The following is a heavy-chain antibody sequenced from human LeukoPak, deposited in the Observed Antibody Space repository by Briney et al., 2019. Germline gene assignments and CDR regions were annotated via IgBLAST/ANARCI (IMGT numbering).Heavy chain of an antibody. Sequence: LSLTCAVSGGSISSSNWWSWVRQAPGKGLEWVALISYDGNKKYYADSVKGRFTISRDNSKNTLYLEMNSLRAEDTAVYYCAKGEDVDYWGQGTLVTVSS. CDR1: GGSISSSN. CDR2: ISYDGNKK. D-gene: IGHD3-16*01. CDR3: AKGEDVDY. J-gene: IGHJ4*02. V-gene: IGHV3-30*18.